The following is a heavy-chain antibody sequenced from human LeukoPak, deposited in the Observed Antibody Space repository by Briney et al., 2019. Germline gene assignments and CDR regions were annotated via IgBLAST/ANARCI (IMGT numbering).Heavy chain of an antibody. Sequence: GGSLRLSCVVSGFTFSTYDMPWVRQVTGKGLEWVSGIGTVGDTYYPGSVKGRFTISRENAKNSVYLQMNSLRAGDTAVYYCARARDVIYGMDVWGQGTAVTVSS. CDR1: GFTFSTYD. CDR3: ARARDVIYGMDV. J-gene: IGHJ6*02. CDR2: IGTVGDT. V-gene: IGHV3-13*01. D-gene: IGHD5-24*01.